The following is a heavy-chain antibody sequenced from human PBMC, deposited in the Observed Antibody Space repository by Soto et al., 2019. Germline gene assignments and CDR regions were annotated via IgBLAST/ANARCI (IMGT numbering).Heavy chain of an antibody. Sequence: ASVTFSCTASGSTFSDYYIHWVRQAPGQGLEWMGWINPNSGGTKYAPKFQGGVTMTRDTSITTAYMELSRLRSGDTAVYYCAREPATAKPEGVDFWGQGTLVTV. CDR2: INPNSGGT. CDR3: AREPATAKPEGVDF. J-gene: IGHJ4*02. V-gene: IGHV1-2*02. D-gene: IGHD1-1*01. CDR1: GSTFSDYY.